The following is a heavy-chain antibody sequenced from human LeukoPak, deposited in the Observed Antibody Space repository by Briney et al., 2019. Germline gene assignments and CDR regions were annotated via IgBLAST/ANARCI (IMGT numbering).Heavy chain of an antibody. CDR2: IYPGDSDT. J-gene: IGHJ5*02. V-gene: IGHV5-51*01. Sequence: GESLKISRKGSGYSFTSYWIGWVRQMPGKGLEWMGIIYPGDSDTRYSPSFQGQVTISADKSISTAYLQWSSLKASDTAMYYCARRNLGYYYGSGSPVRYNWFDPWGQGTLVTVSS. D-gene: IGHD3-10*01. CDR1: GYSFTSYW. CDR3: ARRNLGYYYGSGSPVRYNWFDP.